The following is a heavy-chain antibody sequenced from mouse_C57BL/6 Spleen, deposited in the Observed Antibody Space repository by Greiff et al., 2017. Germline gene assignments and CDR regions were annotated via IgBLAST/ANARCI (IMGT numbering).Heavy chain of an antibody. D-gene: IGHD1-1*01. V-gene: IGHV1-82*01. CDR1: GYAFSSSW. CDR2: IYPGDGDT. CDR3: ASRGDITTAERGFAY. Sequence: VKLMESGPELVKPGASVKISCKASGYAFSSSWMNWVKQRPGKGLEWIGRIYPGDGDTNYNGKFKGKATLTADKSSSTAYMQLSSLTSEDSAVYFCASRGDITTAERGFAYWGQGTLVTVSA. J-gene: IGHJ3*01.